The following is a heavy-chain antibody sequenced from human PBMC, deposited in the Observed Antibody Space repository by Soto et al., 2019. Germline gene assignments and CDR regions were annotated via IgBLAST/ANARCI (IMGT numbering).Heavy chain of an antibody. Sequence: QMQLVQSGPEVKKPGTSVKVSCKASGFTFTSSAVQWVRQARGQRLEWIGWIVVGSGNTNYAQKFQERVTITRDMSTSTADMELSSLRSEDTAVYYCAAGGTVTPYYYYGMDVWGQGTTVTVSS. CDR3: AAGGTVTPYYYYGMDV. D-gene: IGHD4-17*01. J-gene: IGHJ6*02. CDR2: IVVGSGNT. V-gene: IGHV1-58*01. CDR1: GFTFTSSA.